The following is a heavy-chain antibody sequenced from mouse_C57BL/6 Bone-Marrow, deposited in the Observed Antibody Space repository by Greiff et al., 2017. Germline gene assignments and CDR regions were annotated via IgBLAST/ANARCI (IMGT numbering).Heavy chain of an antibody. CDR1: GFTFSSYA. CDR2: ISDGGSYT. CDR3: ARGIKDGSSFYAMDY. V-gene: IGHV5-4*03. Sequence: EVKLVESGGGLVKPGGSLKLSCAASGFTFSSYAMSWVRQTPEKRLEWVATISDGGSYTYYPDNVKGRFTISRDNAKNNLYLQMSHLKSEDTAMYYCARGIKDGSSFYAMDYWGQGTSVTVSS. D-gene: IGHD1-1*01. J-gene: IGHJ4*01.